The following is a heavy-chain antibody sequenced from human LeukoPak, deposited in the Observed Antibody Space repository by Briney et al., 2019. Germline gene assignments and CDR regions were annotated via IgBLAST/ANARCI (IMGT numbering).Heavy chain of an antibody. J-gene: IGHJ4*02. CDR1: GFTFSSYA. D-gene: IGHD5-18*01. CDR3: AKDLSGYSYPYYFDY. Sequence: AGGSLRLSCAASGFTFSSYAMSWVRQAPGKGLEWVSAISGSGGSTYYADSVKGRFTISRDNSKNTLYLQMNSLRAEDTAVYYCAKDLSGYSYPYYFDYWGQGTLVTVSS. V-gene: IGHV3-23*01. CDR2: ISGSGGST.